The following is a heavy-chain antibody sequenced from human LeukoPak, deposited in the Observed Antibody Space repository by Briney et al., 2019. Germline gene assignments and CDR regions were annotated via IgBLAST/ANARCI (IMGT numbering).Heavy chain of an antibody. Sequence: GGSLRLSCAASRFTFSNFAMSWIRQAPGKGLEWVSYISSSGSTIYYADSVKGRFTISRDNAKNSLYLQMNSLRAEDTAVYYCARERDYVLGYWGQGTLVTVSS. CDR3: ARERDYVLGY. J-gene: IGHJ4*02. CDR1: RFTFSNFA. CDR2: ISSSGSTI. D-gene: IGHD3-16*01. V-gene: IGHV3-11*01.